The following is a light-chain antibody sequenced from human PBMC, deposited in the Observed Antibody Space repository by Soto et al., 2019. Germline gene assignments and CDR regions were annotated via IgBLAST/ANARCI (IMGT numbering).Light chain of an antibody. Sequence: QSALTQPASVSGSPGQSITISCTGTSRDVGYYNYVSWYQQHPGKAPKLIIYEVTNRPSGVSNRFSGSKSGNTASLTISGLQAEDEADYYCSSYATTSTLYVFGTGTKLTVL. CDR1: SRDVGYYNY. V-gene: IGLV2-14*01. CDR2: EVT. J-gene: IGLJ1*01. CDR3: SSYATTSTLYV.